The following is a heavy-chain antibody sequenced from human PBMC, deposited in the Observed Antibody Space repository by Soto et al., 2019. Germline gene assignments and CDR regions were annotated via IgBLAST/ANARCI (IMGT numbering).Heavy chain of an antibody. D-gene: IGHD2-2*02. CDR2: IYYSGRT. V-gene: IGHV4-59*01. CDR1: GGSISSYY. Sequence: PSETLSLTCTVSGGSISSYYWSWIRQPPGKGLEWIGYIYYSGRTNYNPPLKRRVTISVDTSKNQFSLKLSSVTAVDTAVYYCARSNHPPMAIIDYGGQGTLVTVS. CDR3: ARSNHPPMAIIDY. J-gene: IGHJ4*02.